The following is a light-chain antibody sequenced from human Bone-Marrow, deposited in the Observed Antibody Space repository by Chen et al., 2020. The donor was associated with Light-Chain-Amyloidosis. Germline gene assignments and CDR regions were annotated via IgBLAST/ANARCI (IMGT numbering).Light chain of an antibody. CDR2: DDS. V-gene: IGLV3-21*02. J-gene: IGLJ3*02. CDR1: NIGPPS. CDR3: QVWDRSSDRPV. Sequence: SYVLTQPSSVSVAPGQTATIACGGNNIGPPSVHWYKQTPGQAPLLVVYDDSDRPSGIPERLSGSNSGNTATLTISGVEAGDEADYYCQVWDRSSDRPVFGGGTKLTVL.